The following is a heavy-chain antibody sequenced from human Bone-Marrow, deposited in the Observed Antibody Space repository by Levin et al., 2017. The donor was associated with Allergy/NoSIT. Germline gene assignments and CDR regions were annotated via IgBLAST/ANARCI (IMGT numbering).Heavy chain of an antibody. CDR2: IYAGNGNT. CDR1: GYTFTRNA. D-gene: IGHD3-22*01. Sequence: GASVKVSCKASGYTFTRNAIHWVRQAPGQGLEWMGWIYAGNGNTKYSQKFQGRVTITTDTSASTAYMELSSLRSEDTALYYCARVESSGYYYHHFDYWGQGTLVTVSS. J-gene: IGHJ4*02. CDR3: ARVESSGYYYHHFDY. V-gene: IGHV1-3*01.